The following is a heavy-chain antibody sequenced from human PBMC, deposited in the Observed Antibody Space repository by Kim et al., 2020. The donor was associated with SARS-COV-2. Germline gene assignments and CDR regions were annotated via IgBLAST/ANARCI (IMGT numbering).Heavy chain of an antibody. J-gene: IGHJ4*02. CDR3: TRDQGGYEPVNY. V-gene: IGHV3-49*02. D-gene: IGHD5-12*01. Sequence: EYAASVKGRITISRDDSKSIAYLQMNSLKTEDTAVYYCTRDQGGYEPVNYWGQGTLVTVSS.